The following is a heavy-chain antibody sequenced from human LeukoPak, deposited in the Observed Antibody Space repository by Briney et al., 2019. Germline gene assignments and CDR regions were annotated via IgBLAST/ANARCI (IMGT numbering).Heavy chain of an antibody. D-gene: IGHD2-2*01. J-gene: IGHJ6*02. CDR3: AKRHCSSTSCYLVYYYYGMDV. CDR1: GFTFSSYA. CDR2: ISGRGGST. V-gene: IGHV3-23*01. Sequence: PGGSLRLSCAASGFTFSSYAVSWVRQAPGVGLEWVSTISGRGGSTFYADSVKGRFTISRDNSKNTLYLQMNSLRAEDTAVYYCAKRHCSSTSCYLVYYYYGMDVWGQGTTVTVSS.